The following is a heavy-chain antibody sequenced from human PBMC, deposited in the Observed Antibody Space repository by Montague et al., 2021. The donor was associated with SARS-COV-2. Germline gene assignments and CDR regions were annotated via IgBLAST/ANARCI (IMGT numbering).Heavy chain of an antibody. CDR1: GGSITSDNFY. CDR3: ARHLRCSNASCYKPSPSPRCDS. CDR2: IYYRGDT. V-gene: IGHV4-39*01. Sequence: SETLSLTCTVSGGSITSDNFYWGWIRQPPGKGLEWLGSIYYRGDTYYNPSLKSRVIISVDMSKSQFPLKLSSLTAADTAVYFCARHLRCSNASCYKPSPSPRCDSGGQGTLVTVSS. D-gene: IGHD2-2*02. J-gene: IGHJ5*01.